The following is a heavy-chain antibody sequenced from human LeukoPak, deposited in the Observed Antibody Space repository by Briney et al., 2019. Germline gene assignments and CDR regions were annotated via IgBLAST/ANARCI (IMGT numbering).Heavy chain of an antibody. Sequence: PSETLSHTCTVSGVSIINNYHYWAWIRQPPGEGLEMIGYVHFTGSTFYNSSLKSRVTISADTSQNQFTLSLTSVTAADTAVYYCTTLGLLRGAGYNLAAHFDFWGQGTLVTVSS. J-gene: IGHJ4*02. CDR2: VHFTGST. CDR1: GVSIINNYHY. D-gene: IGHD5-24*01. CDR3: TTLGLLRGAGYNLAAHFDF. V-gene: IGHV4-39*01.